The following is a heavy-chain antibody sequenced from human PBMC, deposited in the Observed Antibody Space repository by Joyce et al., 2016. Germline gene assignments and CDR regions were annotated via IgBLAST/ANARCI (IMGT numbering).Heavy chain of an antibody. V-gene: IGHV1-46*01. Sequence: QVQLVQSGAEVKKPGASVKVSCKASGYTFTNFYIPWVRQAPGQGLVWMGIINPSGGSTSYAQKFQGRVTLTSDTSTSTIYMELSSLRSEDTAVYFCARDSGSYGGYYFDYWGQGTLVTVSS. J-gene: IGHJ4*02. D-gene: IGHD1-26*01. CDR3: ARDSGSYGGYYFDY. CDR2: INPSGGST. CDR1: GYTFTNFY.